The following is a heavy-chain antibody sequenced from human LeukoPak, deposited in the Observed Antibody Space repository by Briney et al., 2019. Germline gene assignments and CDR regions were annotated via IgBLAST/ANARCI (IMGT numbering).Heavy chain of an antibody. CDR2: ISGSGGST. D-gene: IGHD6-19*01. J-gene: IGHJ4*02. V-gene: IGHV3-23*01. CDR1: RFTFSSYA. CDR3: ARDGYSSGDGVSY. Sequence: GGSLRLSCAASRFTFSSYAMSWVRQAPGKGLEWVSGISGSGGSTYYAASVKGQFTISRDNSKNTLYLRMNSLGAEDTAVYYCARDGYSSGDGVSYWGQGTLVTVSS.